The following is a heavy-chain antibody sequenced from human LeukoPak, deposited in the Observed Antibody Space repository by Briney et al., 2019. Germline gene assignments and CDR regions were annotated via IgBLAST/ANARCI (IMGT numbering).Heavy chain of an antibody. J-gene: IGHJ4*02. Sequence: GGSLRLSCAASGFTFSSYDMHWVRQAPGKGLEWVAVVSYDGSNKYYADSVKGRFTISRDNSKKTLYLQMNSLRAEDTAVYYCASQVLPSSFDYWGQGTLVTVSS. CDR1: GFTFSSYD. CDR3: ASQVLPSSFDY. CDR2: VSYDGSNK. V-gene: IGHV3-30*03. D-gene: IGHD2-2*01.